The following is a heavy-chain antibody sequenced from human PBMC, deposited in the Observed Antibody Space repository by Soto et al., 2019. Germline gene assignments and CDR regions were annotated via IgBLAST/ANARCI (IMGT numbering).Heavy chain of an antibody. CDR3: ARIKSGYSSSSGAFDI. D-gene: IGHD6-13*01. J-gene: IGHJ3*02. V-gene: IGHV3-48*03. CDR1: GFTFSSYE. CDR2: ISSSGSTI. Sequence: GGSLRLSCAASGFTFSSYEMNWVRQAPGKGLEWVSYISSSGSTIYYADSVKGRFTISRDNAKNSLYLQMNSLRAEDTAVYYCARIKSGYSSSSGAFDIWGQGTMVTVSS.